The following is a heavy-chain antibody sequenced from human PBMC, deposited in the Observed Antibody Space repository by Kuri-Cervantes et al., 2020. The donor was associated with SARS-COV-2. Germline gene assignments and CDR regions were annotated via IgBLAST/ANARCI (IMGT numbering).Heavy chain of an antibody. CDR1: RFTFSSYG. V-gene: IGHV3-33*08. CDR2: IWYDGSNK. D-gene: IGHD3-16*02. CDR3: ARDGGYRTSSSFDY. J-gene: IGHJ4*02. Sequence: GESLKISCAASRFTFSSYGMRWVRQAPGKGLEWVAVIWYDGSNKYYADSVKGRFTISRDNAKNTLYLQMNSLRAEDTAVYYCARDGGYRTSSSFDYWGQGTLVTVSS.